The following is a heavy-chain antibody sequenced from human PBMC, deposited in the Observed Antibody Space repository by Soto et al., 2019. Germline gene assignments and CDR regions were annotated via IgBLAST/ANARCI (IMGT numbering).Heavy chain of an antibody. J-gene: IGHJ6*02. Sequence: GEXLKISWKGSGYSFTSYWSGWVRQMPGKGLEWMGIIYPGDSDTRYSPSFQGQVTISADKSISTAYLQWSGLKASDTAMYYCARHWDTAMVSWYSYGMDVWGQGTTVPVSS. CDR2: IYPGDSDT. D-gene: IGHD5-18*01. CDR3: ARHWDTAMVSWYSYGMDV. V-gene: IGHV5-51*01. CDR1: GYSFTSYW.